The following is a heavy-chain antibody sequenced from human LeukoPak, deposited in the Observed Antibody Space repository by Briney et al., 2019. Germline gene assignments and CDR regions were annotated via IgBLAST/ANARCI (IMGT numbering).Heavy chain of an antibody. CDR3: ARDSKDSYFDF. Sequence: PGGSLRLSCAASGFTFRNHGMHWVRQAPGKGLEWVTVIWYDGSNKYYADSVKGRFTISRDNSRKILYLQMDSLRVEDTAVYYCARDSKDSYFDFWGQGTLVSVSS. J-gene: IGHJ4*02. V-gene: IGHV3-33*01. CDR2: IWYDGSNK. D-gene: IGHD2-15*01. CDR1: GFTFRNHG.